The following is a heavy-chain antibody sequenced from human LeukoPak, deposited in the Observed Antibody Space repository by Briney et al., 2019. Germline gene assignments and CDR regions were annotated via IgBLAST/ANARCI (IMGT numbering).Heavy chain of an antibody. CDR1: GFTFDDYA. V-gene: IGHV3-9*01. Sequence: GGSLRLSCAASGFTFDDYAIHWVRQVPGKGLDWVAGISWNSGIIAYADSVKGRFTISRDSAKNSLYLQMNSLRPEDTALYYCAKVAAYSSGWYDSWGQGTLVTVSS. CDR2: ISWNSGII. D-gene: IGHD6-19*01. CDR3: AKVAAYSSGWYDS. J-gene: IGHJ5*01.